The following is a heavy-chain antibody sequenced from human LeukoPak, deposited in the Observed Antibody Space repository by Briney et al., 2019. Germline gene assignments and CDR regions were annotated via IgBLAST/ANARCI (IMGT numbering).Heavy chain of an antibody. D-gene: IGHD1-26*01. Sequence: GASVKVSCKASGYTFTSHYLHWVRQAPGQGLEWMGWINPNSGGTNYAQKFQGRVTITRDTSISTAHIERTGLTSGESAVYLVARGIVGVPQDYWGQGTLVTVSS. CDR2: INPNSGGT. CDR1: GYTFTSHY. CDR3: ARGIVGVPQDY. V-gene: IGHV1-2*02. J-gene: IGHJ4*02.